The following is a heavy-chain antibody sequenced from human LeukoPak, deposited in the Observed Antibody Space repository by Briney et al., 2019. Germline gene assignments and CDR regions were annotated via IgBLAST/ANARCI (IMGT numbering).Heavy chain of an antibody. V-gene: IGHV3-23*01. CDR1: GFTFSSYA. Sequence: GGSLRLSCAASGFTFSSYAMTWVRQAPGKGLEWVSAITGGGDTTYYADSVKGRFTISRDNSKNTLYLQMNSLRAEDTAVYYCARDLLLRYFDWLLPGQIDYWGQGTLVTVSS. J-gene: IGHJ4*02. CDR2: ITGGGDTT. D-gene: IGHD3-9*01. CDR3: ARDLLLRYFDWLLPGQIDY.